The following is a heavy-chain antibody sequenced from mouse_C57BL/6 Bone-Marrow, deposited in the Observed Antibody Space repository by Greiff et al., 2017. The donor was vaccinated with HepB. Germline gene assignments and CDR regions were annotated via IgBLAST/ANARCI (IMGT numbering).Heavy chain of an antibody. J-gene: IGHJ1*03. CDR3: ARRCYGSGDWYFDV. CDR1: GYAFTNYL. V-gene: IGHV1-54*01. Sequence: QVQLQQSGAELVRPGTSVKVSCKASGYAFTNYLIEWVKQRPGQGLEWIGVINPGSGGTNYNEKFKGKATLTADKSSSTAYMQLRSLTSEDSAVYFCARRCYGSGDWYFDVWGTGTTVTVSS. CDR2: INPGSGGT. D-gene: IGHD1-1*01.